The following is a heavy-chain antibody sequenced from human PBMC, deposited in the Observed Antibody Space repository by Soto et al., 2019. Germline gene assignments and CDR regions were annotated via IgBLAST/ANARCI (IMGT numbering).Heavy chain of an antibody. CDR3: VHLLTGGRFDS. D-gene: IGHD3-16*01. J-gene: IGHJ4*02. CDR1: GFSLSSSGVG. Sequence: QITLKESGPSLVKPTETVTLTCTFSGFSLSSSGVGVAWIRQARGKPLEWLALIYWDDDKYTSPSLKSRLTITKDTSKNQVVLLMTNMDPVDTATYFCVHLLTGGRFDSWGQGTLVTVSS. V-gene: IGHV2-5*02. CDR2: IYWDDDK.